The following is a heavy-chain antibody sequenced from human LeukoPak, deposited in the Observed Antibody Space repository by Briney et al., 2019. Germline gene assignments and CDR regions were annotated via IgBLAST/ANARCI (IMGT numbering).Heavy chain of an antibody. Sequence: SETLSLTCTVSGGSISSYYWSWIRQPAGKGLEWIGRIYTSGSTNYNPSLKSRVTMSVDTSKNQFSLKLSSVTAADTAVYYCARVRDYYGSGSPAGSDYWGQGTLVTVSS. J-gene: IGHJ4*02. CDR2: IYTSGST. V-gene: IGHV4-4*07. CDR1: GGSISSYY. CDR3: ARVRDYYGSGSPAGSDY. D-gene: IGHD3-10*01.